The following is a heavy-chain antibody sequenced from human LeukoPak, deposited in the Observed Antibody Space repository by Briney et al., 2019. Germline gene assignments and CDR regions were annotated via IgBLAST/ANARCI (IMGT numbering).Heavy chain of an antibody. CDR2: INGDESST. Sequence: GGSLRLSCAASAFTFNTYWMHWVRQVPGRGLEWVSRINGDESSTNYADSVKGRFTISRDNAKNSLYLQMNSLRAEDTAVYYCARDLLAAAVPPEVVDYWGQGTLVTVSS. CDR3: ARDLLAAAVPPEVVDY. V-gene: IGHV3-74*01. J-gene: IGHJ4*02. CDR1: AFTFNTYW. D-gene: IGHD6-13*01.